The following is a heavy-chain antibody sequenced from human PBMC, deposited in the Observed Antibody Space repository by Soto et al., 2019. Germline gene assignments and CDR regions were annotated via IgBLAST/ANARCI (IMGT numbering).Heavy chain of an antibody. Sequence: PGGSLRLSCAASGFTFSSYGMHWVRQDPGKGLEWVAVISYDGSNKYYADSVKGRFTISRDNSKNTLYLQMNSLRAEDTAVYYCAKDRRGRSTDPDYWGQGTLVTVSS. D-gene: IGHD4-4*01. V-gene: IGHV3-30*18. CDR3: AKDRRGRSTDPDY. J-gene: IGHJ4*02. CDR1: GFTFSSYG. CDR2: ISYDGSNK.